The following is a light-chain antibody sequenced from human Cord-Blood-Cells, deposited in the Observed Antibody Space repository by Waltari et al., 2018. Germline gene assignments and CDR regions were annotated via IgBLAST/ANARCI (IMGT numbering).Light chain of an antibody. CDR3: QQRSNWPWT. Sequence: EIVLTQSPATLSLSPGEGATLSGRASQSVSSYLAWYQQKPGQAPRLLIYDASNRATGIPARFSGRGSGTDFTHTISSLEPEDFAVYYCQQRSNWPWTFGQGTKVEIK. CDR1: QSVSSY. V-gene: IGKV3-11*01. CDR2: DAS. J-gene: IGKJ1*01.